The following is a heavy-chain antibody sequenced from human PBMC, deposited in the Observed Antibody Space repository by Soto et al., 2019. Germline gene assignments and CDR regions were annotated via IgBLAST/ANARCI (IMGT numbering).Heavy chain of an antibody. CDR2: GLRHEYV. CDR1: VGSISDNY. CDR3: VAGPDRAKSAY. V-gene: IGHV4-59*01. Sequence: SETLSLTCTVSVGSISDNYLSWTRQPPGKGLEWIGYGLRHEYVGTNPSLTSRVTISVDTSKSQFSLKLNSVTAADTAVYYCVAGPDRAKSAYWGQGTLVTVSS. J-gene: IGHJ4*01.